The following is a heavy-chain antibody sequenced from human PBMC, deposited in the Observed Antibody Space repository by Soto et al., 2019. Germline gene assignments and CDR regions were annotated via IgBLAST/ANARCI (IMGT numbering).Heavy chain of an antibody. CDR2: INAGNVNT. J-gene: IGHJ4*02. CDR3: AREAFGGSDSDY. Sequence: QVQLVQSGAEVKKPGASVKVSCKASGYTFTSYAMHWVRQAPGQSLEWMGWINAGNVNTKYSQKFQGRVTITRDTSASPAYMELGSLRSEDTAVYYCAREAFGGSDSDYWGQGTLVTVSS. V-gene: IGHV1-3*01. CDR1: GYTFTSYA. D-gene: IGHD3-16*01.